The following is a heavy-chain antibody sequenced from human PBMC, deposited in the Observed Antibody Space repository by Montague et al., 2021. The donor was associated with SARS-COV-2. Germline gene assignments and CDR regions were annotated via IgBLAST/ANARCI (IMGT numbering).Heavy chain of an antibody. Sequence: SETLSLTCTVSGGSISSSSYYWGWIRQPPGKGLEWIGSIYYSGSTYYNPSLKSRVTISVDTSENQFSLKLSSVTAADTAVYYCARVGRQQLVRLSGMDVWGQGTTVTGSS. CDR2: IYYSGST. CDR3: ARVGRQQLVRLSGMDV. D-gene: IGHD6-13*01. J-gene: IGHJ6*02. V-gene: IGHV4-39*07. CDR1: GGSISSSSYY.